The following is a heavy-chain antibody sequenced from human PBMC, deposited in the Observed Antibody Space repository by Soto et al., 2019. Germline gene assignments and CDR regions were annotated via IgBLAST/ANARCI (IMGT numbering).Heavy chain of an antibody. J-gene: IGHJ5*02. Sequence: GGSLRLSCAASGFTFSDYYMSWIRQAPGKGLEWVSYISSSSSYTNYADSVKGRFTISRDNAKNSLYLQMNSLRAEDTAVYYCSRVKFDYGGKLSWFDPWGQGTLVTVSS. V-gene: IGHV3-11*06. CDR1: GFTFSDYY. CDR2: ISSSSSYT. D-gene: IGHD4-17*01. CDR3: SRVKFDYGGKLSWFDP.